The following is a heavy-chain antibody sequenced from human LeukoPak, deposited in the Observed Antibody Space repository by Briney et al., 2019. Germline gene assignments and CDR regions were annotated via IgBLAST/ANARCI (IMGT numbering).Heavy chain of an antibody. V-gene: IGHV1-2*04. J-gene: IGHJ4*02. CDR2: INPNSGGT. CDR3: ARDGVDYYGSGSCSIHFDY. CDR1: GYTFTGYY. D-gene: IGHD3-10*01. Sequence: ASVKVSCKASGYTFTGYYMHWVRQAPGQGLEWMGWINPNSGGTNYAQKFQGWVTMTRDTSISTAYMELSRLRSDDTAVYYCARDGVDYYGSGSCSIHFDYWGQGTLFTVSS.